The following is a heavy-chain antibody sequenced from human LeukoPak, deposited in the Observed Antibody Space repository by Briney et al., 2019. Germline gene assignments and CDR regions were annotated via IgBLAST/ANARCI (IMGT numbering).Heavy chain of an antibody. Sequence: GGSLRLSCAASGFTVSSNYMSWVRQAPGKGLEWVSVIYSGGSTYYADSVKGRFTISRDNSKNSLYLQMNSLRAEDTAVYYCARVSRGCSSTSCYPSSHWFDPWGQGTLVTVSS. CDR1: GFTVSSNY. CDR2: IYSGGST. D-gene: IGHD2-2*01. J-gene: IGHJ5*02. V-gene: IGHV3-53*01. CDR3: ARVSRGCSSTSCYPSSHWFDP.